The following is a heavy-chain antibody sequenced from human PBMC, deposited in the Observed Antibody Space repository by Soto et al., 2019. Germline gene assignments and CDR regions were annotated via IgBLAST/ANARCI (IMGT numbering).Heavy chain of an antibody. D-gene: IGHD3-10*01. CDR3: LTQGFGPLHGLVDV. Sequence: SETLSLTCSVSGDSISSSDSYWSLIRQAPGKGLEWIGYINSSGRTYYNPSLKSRLIISVDTSQNQVSLKLASVTAADTAVYYCLTQGFGPLHGLVDVWGQGTTVTVSS. CDR2: INSSGRT. J-gene: IGHJ6*02. V-gene: IGHV4-30-4*01. CDR1: GDSISSSDSY.